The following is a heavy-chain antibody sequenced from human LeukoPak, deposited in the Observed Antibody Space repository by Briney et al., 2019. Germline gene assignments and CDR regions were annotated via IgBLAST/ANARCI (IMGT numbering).Heavy chain of an antibody. CDR3: ARQEGSGTYDAFDV. D-gene: IGHD3-10*01. CDR2: LYPGDSAT. V-gene: IGHV5-51*01. Sequence: RKSLKISCMDSGYLLTSYWIAWVRQRPGKCLDWMGILYPGDSATRYSLSVQGQVTISAVPSISPAYPHWRSLRASGTAIFYRARQEGSGTYDAFDVWGHGTMVTV. CDR1: GYLLTSYW. J-gene: IGHJ3*01.